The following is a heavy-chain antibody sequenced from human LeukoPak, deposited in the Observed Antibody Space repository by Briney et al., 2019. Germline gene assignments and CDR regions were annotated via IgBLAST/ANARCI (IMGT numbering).Heavy chain of an antibody. V-gene: IGHV1-69*01. Sequence: SVKVSCKASGGTFSSYAISWVRQAPGQGLEWMGGIIPIFGTANYAQKFQGRVTITADESTSTAYMELSSLRAEDTAVYYCARGVRLVPLDYWGQGTLITVSS. CDR1: GGTFSSYA. CDR2: IIPIFGTA. D-gene: IGHD6-19*01. J-gene: IGHJ4*02. CDR3: ARGVRLVPLDY.